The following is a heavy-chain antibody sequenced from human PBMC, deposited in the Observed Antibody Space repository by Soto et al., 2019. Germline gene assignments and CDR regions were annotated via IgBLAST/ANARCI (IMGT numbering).Heavy chain of an antibody. J-gene: IGHJ2*01. V-gene: IGHV3-9*01. CDR2: ISWNSGSI. Sequence: GGSLRLSCAASGFTFDDYAMHWVRQAPGKGLEWVSGISWNSGSIGYADSVKGRFTISRDNAKNSLYLQMNSLRAEDTALYYCAKAQGGSSYWYFDLWGRGTLVTVSS. D-gene: IGHD3-16*01. CDR1: GFTFDDYA. CDR3: AKAQGGSSYWYFDL.